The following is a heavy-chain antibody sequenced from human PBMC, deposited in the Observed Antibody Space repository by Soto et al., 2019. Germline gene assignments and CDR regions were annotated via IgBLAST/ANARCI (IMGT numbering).Heavy chain of an antibody. V-gene: IGHV1-69*01. D-gene: IGHD2-2*01. CDR1: GGTFSSYA. CDR3: ARSQGSSTSLEIYYYYYYGMDV. CDR2: IIPISGTA. Sequence: QVQLVQSGAEVQKPGSSVKVSCKASGGTFSSYAISWVRQAPGQGLEWMGGIIPISGTANYAKKFQGRVTITADESTSTAYMELRSLRSEDTAVYYCARSQGSSTSLEIYYYYYYGMDVWGQGTTVTVSS. J-gene: IGHJ6*02.